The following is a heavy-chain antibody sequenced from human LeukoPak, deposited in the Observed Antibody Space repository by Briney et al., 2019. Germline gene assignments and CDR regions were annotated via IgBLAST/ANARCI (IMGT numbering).Heavy chain of an antibody. CDR3: AVGYCSGGSCYSSQY. CDR1: GYTFSGYG. J-gene: IGHJ4*02. V-gene: IGHV1-18*01. D-gene: IGHD2-15*01. CDR2: ISVYNGNT. Sequence: GASVKVSCKASGYTFSGYGINWVRQAPGQGLEWMGGISVYNGNTNFAQKLQGRVTMTTDTSTSTAYMELRSLRSDDTAVYYCAVGYCSGGSCYSSQYWGQGTLVTVSS.